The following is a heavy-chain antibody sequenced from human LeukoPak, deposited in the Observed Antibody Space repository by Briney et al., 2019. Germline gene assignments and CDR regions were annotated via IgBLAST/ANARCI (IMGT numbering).Heavy chain of an antibody. CDR2: ISSIGSTI. V-gene: IGHV3-48*03. CDR3: ARVGPDDSSGYYLGYYYYMDV. D-gene: IGHD3-22*01. J-gene: IGHJ6*03. Sequence: GGSLRLSCAASGFTFSSYEMNWVRQAPGEGMEWVSYISSIGSTIYYADSVKGRFTISRDNAKNSLYLQMNSLRAEDTAVYYCARVGPDDSSGYYLGYYYYMDVWGKGTTVTVSS. CDR1: GFTFSSYE.